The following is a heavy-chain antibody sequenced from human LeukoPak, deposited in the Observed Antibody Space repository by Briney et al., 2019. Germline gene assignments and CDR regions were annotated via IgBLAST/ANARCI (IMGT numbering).Heavy chain of an antibody. D-gene: IGHD1-26*01. V-gene: IGHV3-21*01. J-gene: IGHJ4*02. CDR3: AKDGPRYSGTYCDY. Sequence: GGSLRLSCAASGFTFRSYSMNWVRQAPGKGLEWVSAIDPSSTYIYYADSVKGRFTISRDNAENSLYLQMNSLRVEDTAVYYCAKDGPRYSGTYCDYWGQGTLVTVSS. CDR2: IDPSSTYI. CDR1: GFTFRSYS.